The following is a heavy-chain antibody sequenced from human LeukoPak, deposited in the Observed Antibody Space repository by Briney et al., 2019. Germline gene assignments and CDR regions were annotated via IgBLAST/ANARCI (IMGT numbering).Heavy chain of an antibody. CDR2: ISSSSSTI. CDR3: ARVKDHRGIAVAGSDY. J-gene: IGHJ4*02. D-gene: IGHD6-13*01. Sequence: GGSLRLSCAASGFTFSSYSMNWVRQAPGKGLEWVSYISSSSSTIYYADSVKGRFTISRDNAKNSLYLQMNSLRTEDTAVYYCARVKDHRGIAVAGSDYWGQGTLVTVSS. CDR1: GFTFSSYS. V-gene: IGHV3-48*01.